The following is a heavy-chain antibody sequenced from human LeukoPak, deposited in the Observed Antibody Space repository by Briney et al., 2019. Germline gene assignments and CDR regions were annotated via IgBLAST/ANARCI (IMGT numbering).Heavy chain of an antibody. D-gene: IGHD3-3*01. Sequence: ASVTVSCTASGYTFTSYGISWVRQAPGQGLEGMGWISAYNGNTNYAQTLQGRVTMTTDTSTSTPYMELRSLRSDDTAVYYCARGPHYDFWTGYSYAFDIWGQGTMVTVSS. CDR3: ARGPHYDFWTGYSYAFDI. V-gene: IGHV1-18*01. CDR1: GYTFTSYG. CDR2: ISAYNGNT. J-gene: IGHJ3*02.